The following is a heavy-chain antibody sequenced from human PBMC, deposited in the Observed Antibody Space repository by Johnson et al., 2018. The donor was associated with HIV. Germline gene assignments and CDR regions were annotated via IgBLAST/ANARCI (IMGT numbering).Heavy chain of an antibody. CDR1: GFTVSSNY. Sequence: VQLVESGGGLIQPGGSLRLSCAASGFTVSSNYMSWVRQAPGKGLEWVSVIYSGGSTYYADSVKGRFTISRDNSRNTLYLQMNSLRAEDTAVYDCARAKYGGAFDVWGQGTMVSVSS. J-gene: IGHJ3*01. D-gene: IGHD3-16*01. CDR3: ARAKYGGAFDV. CDR2: IYSGGST. V-gene: IGHV3-53*01.